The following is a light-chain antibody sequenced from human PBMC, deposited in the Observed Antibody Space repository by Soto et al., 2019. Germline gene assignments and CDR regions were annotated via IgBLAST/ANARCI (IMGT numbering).Light chain of an antibody. J-gene: IGLJ1*01. V-gene: IGLV8-61*01. CDR1: SGSVSTNYY. CDR2: NTN. Sequence: QTVVTQEPSSSVSPGGTVTLTCGLSSGSVSTNYYPSWYQQTPGQAPRTLMYNTNTRSPGVPDRFSGSILGNKAALTITGAQADDECDYYCVLYMGRGISVFGNGTKSPS. CDR3: VLYMGRGISV.